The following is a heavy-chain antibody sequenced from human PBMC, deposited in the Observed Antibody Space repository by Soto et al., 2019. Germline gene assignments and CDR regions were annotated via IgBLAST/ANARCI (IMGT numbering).Heavy chain of an antibody. V-gene: IGHV3-30*04. D-gene: IGHD2-15*01. J-gene: IGHJ6*02. Sequence: QLQLEESGGGVVQPGRSLRLSCAASASTFSNYIMHWVRQAPGKGLEWVAFISYDGSNTNYADFVEGRFTISRDNPKNMLYLQLSSLRPDDTAVYYCPGGDNYYALGVWGQVTTVTVSS. CDR1: ASTFSNYI. CDR3: PGGDNYYALGV. CDR2: ISYDGSNT.